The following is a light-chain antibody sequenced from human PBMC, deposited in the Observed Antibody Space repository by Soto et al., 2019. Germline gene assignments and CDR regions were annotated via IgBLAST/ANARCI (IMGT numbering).Light chain of an antibody. CDR2: EVS. CDR3: CSYGGSRAV. CDR1: SSDVGSHNL. Sequence: QSALTQPASVSGSPGQSITISCTGTSSDVGSHNLVSWYQQHPGQAPKLMIYEVSKRPLGVSARFSASKSGNTASLPIYGLQAEDEADYYCCSYGGSRAVFGGGTQLTVL. J-gene: IGLJ7*01. V-gene: IGLV2-23*02.